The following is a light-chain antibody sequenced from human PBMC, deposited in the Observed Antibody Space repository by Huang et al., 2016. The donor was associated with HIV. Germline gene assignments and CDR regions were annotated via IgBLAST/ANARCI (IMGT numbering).Light chain of an antibody. CDR2: GAS. V-gene: IGKV3-20*01. CDR3: QQYGSSPWT. CDR1: QSVSSSY. Sequence: EIVLTQSPGTLSLSPGERATLSCRASQSVSSSYIACYQQKPGQAPRLLIYGASSRATGIPDFTLTISRLEPEDFAVYYCQQYGSSPWTFGQGTKVEIK. J-gene: IGKJ1*01.